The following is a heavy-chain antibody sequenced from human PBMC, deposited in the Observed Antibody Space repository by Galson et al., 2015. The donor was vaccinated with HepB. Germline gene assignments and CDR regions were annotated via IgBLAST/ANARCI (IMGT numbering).Heavy chain of an antibody. Sequence: LRLSCAASGFPFNNYAMSWVRQAPGKGLEWVSDISANSGGSHYADSVKGRFTISRDNSKNTLSLQINNLRAEDTAVYYCAKVRGDRPNYQYYMDVWGKGTTVTVSS. D-gene: IGHD2-21*02. V-gene: IGHV3-23*01. CDR1: GFPFNNYA. CDR3: AKVRGDRPNYQYYMDV. CDR2: ISANSGGS. J-gene: IGHJ6*03.